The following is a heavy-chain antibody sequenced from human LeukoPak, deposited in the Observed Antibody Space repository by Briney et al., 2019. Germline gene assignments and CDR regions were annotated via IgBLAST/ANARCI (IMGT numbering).Heavy chain of an antibody. J-gene: IGHJ4*02. CDR1: GVSISSGSYY. CDR2: LYANGRT. D-gene: IGHD6-19*01. V-gene: IGHV4-61*02. CDR3: ARGLLDTSGWYNFDS. Sequence: TSETLSLTCTVSGVSISSGSYYWSWIRQPAGKGLECIGRLYANGRTYYNPSLKSRVTMSVDTSKNQFSLKLSSVTTADTAVYYCARGLLDTSGWYNFDSWGQGTLVTVSS.